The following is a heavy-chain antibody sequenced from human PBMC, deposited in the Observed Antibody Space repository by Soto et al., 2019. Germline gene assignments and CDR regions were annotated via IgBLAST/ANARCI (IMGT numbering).Heavy chain of an antibody. Sequence: EVQLLESGGGLVQPGGSLRLSCADSGFTFSNYAMSWVRQAPGKGLAWVSAISGSGGSTYYADSVKGRFTISRDNSKNTLYLQMNSLRAEDTASYYCAKVPVGATGRFDYWGQGTLVTVPS. J-gene: IGHJ4*02. D-gene: IGHD1-26*01. V-gene: IGHV3-23*01. CDR2: ISGSGGST. CDR1: GFTFSNYA. CDR3: AKVPVGATGRFDY.